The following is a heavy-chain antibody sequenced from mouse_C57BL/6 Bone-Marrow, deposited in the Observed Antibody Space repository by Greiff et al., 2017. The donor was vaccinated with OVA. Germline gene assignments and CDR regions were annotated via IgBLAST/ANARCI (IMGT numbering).Heavy chain of an antibody. CDR2: IYPGSGST. Sequence: VQLQQSGAELVKPGASVKMSCKASGYTFTSYWITWVKQRPGQGLEWIGDIYPGSGSTNYNEKFKSKATLTVDTSSSTAYMQLSSLTSEDSAVYYCARERNYSNTWFAYWGQGTLATVSA. J-gene: IGHJ3*01. CDR1: GYTFTSYW. D-gene: IGHD2-5*01. CDR3: ARERNYSNTWFAY. V-gene: IGHV1-55*01.